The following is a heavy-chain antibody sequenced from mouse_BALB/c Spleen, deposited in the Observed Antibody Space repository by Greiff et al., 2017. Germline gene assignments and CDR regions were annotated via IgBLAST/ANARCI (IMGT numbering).Heavy chain of an antibody. D-gene: IGHD1-2*01. CDR2: INPSNGRT. V-gene: IGHV1S81*02. J-gene: IGHJ4*01. CDR1: GYTFTSYW. CDR3: ARGDYGPYYAMDY. Sequence: QVQLKQPGAELVKPGASVKLSCKASGYTFTSYWMHWVKQRPGQGLEWIGEINPSNGRTNYNEKFKSKATLTVDKSSSTAYMQLSSLTSEDSAVYYCARGDYGPYYAMDYWGQGTSVTVSS.